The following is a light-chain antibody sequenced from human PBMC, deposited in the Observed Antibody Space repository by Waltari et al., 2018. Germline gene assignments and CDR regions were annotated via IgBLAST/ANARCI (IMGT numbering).Light chain of an antibody. Sequence: QSALTQPASVSGSPGQSITISCTGPSRDVGGYHYVSWYQHHPGKAPKLIISDVSKRPSGVSDRFSGSKSGNTASLTISGLQTEDEADYYCNSWTTSSTLLFGGGTKVTVL. CDR2: DVS. CDR1: SRDVGGYHY. J-gene: IGLJ3*02. CDR3: NSWTTSSTLL. V-gene: IGLV2-14*03.